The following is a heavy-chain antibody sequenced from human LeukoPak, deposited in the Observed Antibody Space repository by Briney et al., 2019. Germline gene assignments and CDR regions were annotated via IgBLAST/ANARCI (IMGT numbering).Heavy chain of an antibody. J-gene: IGHJ4*02. CDR1: GYTFTGYY. D-gene: IGHD3-22*01. CDR3: AKDDYYDSSGYYYSSFFDY. CDR2: INPNSGGT. Sequence: ASVKVSCKASGYTFTGYYMHWVRQAPGQGLEWMGWINPNSGGTNYAQKFQGRVTMTRDTSISTAYMELSRLRSDDTAVYYCAKDDYYDSSGYYYSSFFDYWGQGTLVTVSS. V-gene: IGHV1-2*02.